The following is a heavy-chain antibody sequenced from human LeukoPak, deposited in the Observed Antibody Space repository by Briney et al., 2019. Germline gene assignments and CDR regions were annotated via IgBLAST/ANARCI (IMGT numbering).Heavy chain of an antibody. V-gene: IGHV7-4-1*02. CDR3: AKEGTYGSSWSLDY. CDR1: GYTFTSYA. D-gene: IGHD6-13*01. CDR2: INTNTGNP. Sequence: ASVKVSCKASGYTFTSYAMNWVRQAPGQGLEWMGWINTNTGNPTYAQGFTGRFVFSLGTSVSTAYLQISSLKAEDTAVYYCAKEGTYGSSWSLDYWGQGTLVTVSS. J-gene: IGHJ4*02.